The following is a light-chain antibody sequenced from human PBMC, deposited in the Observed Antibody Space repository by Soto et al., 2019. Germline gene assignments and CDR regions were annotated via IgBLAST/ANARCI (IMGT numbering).Light chain of an antibody. CDR2: AAS. CDR1: QSISTR. Sequence: DIQMTQSPSSLSASVGDRVTITCRTSQSISTRLNWFQLKQGRAPELLIYAASTLQSGVPSRFSGSGSGTEFTLTISSLQPDDFATYFCHQSYITPDTFGQGTKLEVK. V-gene: IGKV1-39*01. J-gene: IGKJ2*01. CDR3: HQSYITPDT.